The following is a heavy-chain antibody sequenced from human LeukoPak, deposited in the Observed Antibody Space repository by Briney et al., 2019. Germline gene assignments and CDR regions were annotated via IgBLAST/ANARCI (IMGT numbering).Heavy chain of an antibody. J-gene: IGHJ4*02. CDR3: ARGPDSITIFGVVNTPFDY. CDR2: ISHDGSNK. V-gene: IGHV3-30*04. Sequence: GGSLRLSCAASGFTFNTYAIHWVRQAPGKGLEWVAVISHDGSNKDYTDSVKGRFTISRDNSKSTLYLHMNSLRAEDTAVYYCARGPDSITIFGVVNTPFDYWGQGTLVTVSS. D-gene: IGHD3-3*01. CDR1: GFTFNTYA.